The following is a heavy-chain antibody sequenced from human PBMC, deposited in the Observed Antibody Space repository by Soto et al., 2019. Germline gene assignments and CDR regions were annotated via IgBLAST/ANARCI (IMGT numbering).Heavy chain of an antibody. CDR3: ARVSGYYDSSGYFRSSWSDP. D-gene: IGHD3-22*01. CDR2: IYHSGST. J-gene: IGHJ5*02. CDR1: GGSISSGGYS. Sequence: SETLSLTCAVSGGSISSGGYSWSWIRQPPGKGLEWIGYIYHSGSTYYNPSLKSRVTISVDRSKNQFSLKLSSVTAADTAVYYCARVSGYYDSSGYFRSSWSDPWGQGTLVTVSS. V-gene: IGHV4-30-2*01.